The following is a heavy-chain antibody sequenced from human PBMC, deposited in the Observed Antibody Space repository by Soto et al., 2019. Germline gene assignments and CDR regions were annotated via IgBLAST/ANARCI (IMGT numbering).Heavy chain of an antibody. Sequence: QVQLVQSGAEVRQPASSVKVSCKTSGATFSSYAITWVRQAPGQGLEWMGGIVPTVDTSTYAQKFQGRVTITADTFTNPVYMVLSSLRSDDTAVYYCVSVVAIPGYPVNWGQGTLVTVSS. CDR1: GATFSSYA. J-gene: IGHJ4*02. V-gene: IGHV1-69*14. CDR2: IVPTVDTS. CDR3: VSVVAIPGYPVN. D-gene: IGHD5-12*01.